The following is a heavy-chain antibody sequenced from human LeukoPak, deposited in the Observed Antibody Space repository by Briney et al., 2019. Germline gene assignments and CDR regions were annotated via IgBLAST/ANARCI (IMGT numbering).Heavy chain of an antibody. CDR1: GLTFSTHA. Sequence: GGSLRLSCAASGLTFSTHAMIWVWVRQAPGKGLEWVSALNGATGVTYYADSVKGRFALSRDSSDSTLYLQMNSLRAEDTAVYYCAKDSGYSYGYSVFDYWGQGTLVTVSS. J-gene: IGHJ4*02. CDR2: LNGATGVT. CDR3: AKDSGYSYGYSVFDY. V-gene: IGHV3-23*01. D-gene: IGHD5-18*01.